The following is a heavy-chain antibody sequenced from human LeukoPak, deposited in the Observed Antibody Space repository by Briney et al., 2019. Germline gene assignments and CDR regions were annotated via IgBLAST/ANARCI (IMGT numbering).Heavy chain of an antibody. CDR2: IKQDGSAQ. Sequence: GGSLRLSCAVSGFTFSNYWMSWVRQAPGKGLEWVTNIKQDGSAQNYVDSAKGRFTISRDNAKNSLYLQMNSLRVEDTAVYYCARDTPMGAHWGQGTLVTVSS. J-gene: IGHJ4*02. CDR3: ARDTPMGAH. V-gene: IGHV3-7*01. D-gene: IGHD5-24*01. CDR1: GFTFSNYW.